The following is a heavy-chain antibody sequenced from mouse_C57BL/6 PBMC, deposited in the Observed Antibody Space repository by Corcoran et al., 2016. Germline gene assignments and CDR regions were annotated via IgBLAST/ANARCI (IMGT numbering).Heavy chain of an antibody. V-gene: IGHV3-6*01. CDR3: ARDLGTMAYFDY. CDR1: GYSINSGYY. Sequence: DVQLQESGPGLVKPSQSLSLTCSFTGYSINSGYYWNWIRQFPGNKLEWMGYISYDGSNNYNPSLKNRISITRDTSKNQFFLKLNSVTTEDTATYYCARDLGTMAYFDYWGQGTTLTVSS. J-gene: IGHJ2*01. D-gene: IGHD1-1*02. CDR2: ISYDGSN.